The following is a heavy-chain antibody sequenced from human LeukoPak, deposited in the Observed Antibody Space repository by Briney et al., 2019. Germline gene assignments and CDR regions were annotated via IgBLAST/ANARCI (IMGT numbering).Heavy chain of an antibody. V-gene: IGHV4-30-4*01. D-gene: IGHD3-16*02. CDR2: IYYSGST. Sequence: SETLSLTCTVSGGSISSGDYYWSWIRQPPGKGLEWIGCIYYSGSTYYNPSLKSRVTISVDTSKNQFSLKLSSVTAADTAVYYCARARYDYVWGSYRYYFDYWGQGTLVTVSS. J-gene: IGHJ4*02. CDR1: GGSISSGDYY. CDR3: ARARYDYVWGSYRYYFDY.